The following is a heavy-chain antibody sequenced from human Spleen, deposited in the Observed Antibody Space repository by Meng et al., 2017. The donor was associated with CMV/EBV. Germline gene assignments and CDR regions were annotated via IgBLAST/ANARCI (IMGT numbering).Heavy chain of an antibody. J-gene: IGHJ6*02. CDR3: ARERYLVPAASPDYYYYGMDV. CDR1: GYTFTGYY. Sequence: ASVKVSCKASGYTFTGYYMHWVRQAPGQGLEWMGWINPNSGGTNYAQKFQGRVTMTRDTSISTAYMELSRLRSDDTAVYYCARERYLVPAASPDYYYYGMDVWGQGTTVTSP. D-gene: IGHD2-2*01. CDR2: INPNSGGT. V-gene: IGHV1-2*02.